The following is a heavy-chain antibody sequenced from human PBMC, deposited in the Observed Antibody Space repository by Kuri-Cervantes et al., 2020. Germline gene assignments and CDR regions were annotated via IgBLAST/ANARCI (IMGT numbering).Heavy chain of an antibody. CDR3: ARPTRFYYYYGMDV. J-gene: IGHJ6*02. Sequence: SLKISCAASGFTFDDYAMHWVRQAPGKGLEWVSGISWNSGSIGYADAVKGRFTISRDNSKNTLYLQMNSLRAEDTAVYYCARPTRFYYYYGMDVWGQGTTVTVSS. CDR2: ISWNSGSI. V-gene: IGHV3-9*01. CDR1: GFTFDDYA. D-gene: IGHD3-10*02.